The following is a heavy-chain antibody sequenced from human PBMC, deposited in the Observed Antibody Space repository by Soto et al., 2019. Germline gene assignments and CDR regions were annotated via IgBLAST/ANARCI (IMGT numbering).Heavy chain of an antibody. CDR2: ISSSSSYI. CDR3: ARDLVYSGSSYFDY. J-gene: IGHJ4*02. V-gene: IGHV3-21*01. D-gene: IGHD1-26*01. Sequence: PGGSLRLSCAASGFTFSSYSMNWVRQAPGKGLEWVSSISSSSSYIYYADSVKGRFTISRDNAKNSLYLQMNSLRAEDTAVYYCARDLVYSGSSYFDYWGQGTLVTVSS. CDR1: GFTFSSYS.